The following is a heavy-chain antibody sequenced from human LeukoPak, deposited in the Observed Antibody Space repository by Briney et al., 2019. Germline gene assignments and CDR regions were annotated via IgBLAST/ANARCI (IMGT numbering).Heavy chain of an antibody. Sequence: GGSLRLSCGASGFTFSSYSMNWVRQAPGKGLEWVSSISSSSSYIYYADSVKGRFTISRDNAKNSLYLQMNSLRAEDTAVYYCARVSHSSGWYQGDYWGQGTLVTVSS. CDR2: ISSSSSYI. CDR3: ARVSHSSGWYQGDY. D-gene: IGHD6-19*01. J-gene: IGHJ4*02. V-gene: IGHV3-21*01. CDR1: GFTFSSYS.